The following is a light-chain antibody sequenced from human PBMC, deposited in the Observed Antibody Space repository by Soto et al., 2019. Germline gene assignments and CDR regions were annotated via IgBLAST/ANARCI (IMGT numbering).Light chain of an antibody. Sequence: QSVLTQPPAVSGAPGQRVTISCTGSSSNLGAGYDVHWYQHLPGRAPKLLIYDNSHRPSGVPDRFSGSKSGTSASLVIPGLQAEDEADYYCQSYDRSLIGRWVFVGGTKLTVL. J-gene: IGLJ3*02. CDR1: SSNLGAGYD. V-gene: IGLV1-40*01. CDR3: QSYDRSLIGRWV. CDR2: DNS.